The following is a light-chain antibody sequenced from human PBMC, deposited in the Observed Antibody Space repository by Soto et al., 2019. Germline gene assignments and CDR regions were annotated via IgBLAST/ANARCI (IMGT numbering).Light chain of an antibody. CDR2: GAS. CDR3: QQYDSPPRT. J-gene: IGKJ1*01. CDR1: QSISSTY. V-gene: IGKV3-20*01. Sequence: EIVLTQSPGTLSLSPGKRVTLSCRASQSISSTYLAWYQQKPGQAPRLLIYGASSRATGIPDRFSGSGSGTDFTLTISRLEPEDFEVYYCQQYDSPPRTFGQGNKVE.